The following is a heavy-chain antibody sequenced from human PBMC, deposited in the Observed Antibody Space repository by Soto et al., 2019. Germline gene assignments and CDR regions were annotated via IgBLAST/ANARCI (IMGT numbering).Heavy chain of an antibody. CDR1: GGSISSSSYY. J-gene: IGHJ4*02. D-gene: IGHD3-10*01. CDR3: ARRSASMVRGATIDY. Sequence: PSETLSLTCTVSGGSISSSSYYWGWIRQPPGKGLERIGSIYYSGSTYYNPSLKSRVTISVDTSKNQFSLKLSSVTAADTAVYYCARRSASMVRGATIDYWGQGTLVTVSS. V-gene: IGHV4-39*01. CDR2: IYYSGST.